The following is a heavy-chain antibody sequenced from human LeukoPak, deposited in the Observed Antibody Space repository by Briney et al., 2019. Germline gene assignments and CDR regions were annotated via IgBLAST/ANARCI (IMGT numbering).Heavy chain of an antibody. CDR1: GYTFTGYY. J-gene: IGHJ4*02. V-gene: IGHV1-2*06. D-gene: IGHD2-21*02. CDR2: INPNSGGT. CDR3: AALVVVTAFDGFY. Sequence: ASVKVSCRASGYTFTGYYMHWVRQAPGQGLEWMGRINPNSGGTNYAQKFQGRVTMTRDTSISTAYMELSRLRSDDTAVYYCAALVVVTAFDGFYRGQGTLVTVSS.